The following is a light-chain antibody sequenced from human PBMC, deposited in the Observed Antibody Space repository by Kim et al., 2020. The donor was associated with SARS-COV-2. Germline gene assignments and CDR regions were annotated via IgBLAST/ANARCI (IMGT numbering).Light chain of an antibody. V-gene: IGLV3-1*01. CDR1: KLGDKY. CDR2: QDD. J-gene: IGLJ1*01. CDR3: QTWDSGTYV. Sequence: SVPPGQTATITCTGDKLGDKYAAWYQQKPGQSPVLVIYQDDRRPSGIPDRISGSNSGDSATLTINGTQALDEADYYCQTWDSGTYVFGTGTTVTFL.